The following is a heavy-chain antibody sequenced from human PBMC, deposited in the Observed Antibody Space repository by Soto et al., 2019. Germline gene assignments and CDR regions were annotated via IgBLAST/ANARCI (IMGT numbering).Heavy chain of an antibody. J-gene: IGHJ5*02. CDR2: IIPIFGTA. CDR3: ARDDSEWGYSYGYNWFDP. D-gene: IGHD5-18*01. V-gene: IGHV1-69*13. CDR1: GYTFFDYG. Sequence: ASVKVSCKASGYTFFDYGISWVRQAPGQGLEWMGGIIPIFGTANYAQKFQGRVTITADESTSTAYMELSSLRSEDTAVYYCARDDSEWGYSYGYNWFDPWGQGTLVTVSS.